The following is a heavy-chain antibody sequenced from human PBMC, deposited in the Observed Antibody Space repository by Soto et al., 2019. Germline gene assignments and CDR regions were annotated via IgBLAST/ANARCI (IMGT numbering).Heavy chain of an antibody. Sequence: GESLTISCRSSGYSFTRYWISWVRQMPGKGLEWMGRIDPSDSYTNYSPSFQGHVTISADKSISTAYLQWSSLKASDTAMYYCARQPLVAAASYYYYGMDVWGQGTTVTVSS. CDR3: ARQPLVAAASYYYYGMDV. CDR2: IDPSDSYT. V-gene: IGHV5-10-1*01. CDR1: GYSFTRYW. J-gene: IGHJ6*02. D-gene: IGHD6-13*01.